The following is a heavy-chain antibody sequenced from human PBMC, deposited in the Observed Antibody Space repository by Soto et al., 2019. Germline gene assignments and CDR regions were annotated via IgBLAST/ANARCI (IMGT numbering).Heavy chain of an antibody. D-gene: IGHD3-22*01. J-gene: IGHJ4*02. Sequence: GGSLRLSCAASGFTFSSYGMHWVRQAPGKGLEWVSSISSSSSYIYYADSVKGRFTISRDNAKNSLYLQMNSLRAEDTAVYYCARGKGLYYDSSGYGYYFDYWGQGTLVTVSS. V-gene: IGHV3-21*01. CDR2: ISSSSSYI. CDR3: ARGKGLYYDSSGYGYYFDY. CDR1: GFTFSSYG.